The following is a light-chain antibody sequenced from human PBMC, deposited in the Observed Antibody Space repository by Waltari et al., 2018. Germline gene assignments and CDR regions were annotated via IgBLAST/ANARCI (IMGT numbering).Light chain of an antibody. CDR3: QQYDIPSLT. CDR2: QAS. J-gene: IGKJ4*02. V-gene: IGKV1-5*03. Sequence: DIQMTQSPSTLSASVGDRVTITCRASQTIGSCMAWYQQKPGKAPNLLIYQASSLQKGVPSRFSGSGSGTEFTLTISNLQPGDFATYYCQQYDIPSLTFGGGTNVEIK. CDR1: QTIGSC.